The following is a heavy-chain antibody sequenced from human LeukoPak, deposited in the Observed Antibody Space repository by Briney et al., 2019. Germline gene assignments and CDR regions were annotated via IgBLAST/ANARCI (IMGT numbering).Heavy chain of an antibody. Sequence: PGGSLRLSCAASGFTFSNYWMSWVRQAPGKGLEWVANIKQDGSEKYYVEFVKGRFTISRDNAKNSLYLQMNSLRAEDTALYYCASGGSYYPLFDYWGQGTLVTVSS. CDR3: ASGGSYYPLFDY. D-gene: IGHD1-26*01. J-gene: IGHJ4*02. CDR2: IKQDGSEK. V-gene: IGHV3-7*01. CDR1: GFTFSNYW.